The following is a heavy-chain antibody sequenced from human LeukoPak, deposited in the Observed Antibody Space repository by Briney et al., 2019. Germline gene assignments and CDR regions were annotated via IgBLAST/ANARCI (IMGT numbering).Heavy chain of an antibody. J-gene: IGHJ5*02. V-gene: IGHV1-69*13. Sequence: SVKVSCKASGGTFSSYAISWVRQAPGQGLEWMGGIIPIFGTANYAQKFQGRVTITADESTSTAYIELSSLRSEDTAVYYCAGTKPSYDSYSKRFDPWGQGTLVTVSS. D-gene: IGHD3-22*01. CDR3: AGTKPSYDSYSKRFDP. CDR1: GGTFSSYA. CDR2: IIPIFGTA.